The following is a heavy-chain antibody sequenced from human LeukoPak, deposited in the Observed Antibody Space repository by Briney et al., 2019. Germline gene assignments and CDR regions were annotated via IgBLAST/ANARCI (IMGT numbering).Heavy chain of an antibody. V-gene: IGHV3-23*01. CDR3: AKDEFDY. Sequence: GGSLRLSCAASGFTFSSSAMSWVRQAPGKGLEWVSAISNNGGYTYYADSVQGRFTISRDNSKNTLYLQMNSLRAEDTAVYYCAKDEFDYWGQGTLVTVSS. CDR1: GFTFSSSA. CDR2: ISNNGGYT. J-gene: IGHJ4*02.